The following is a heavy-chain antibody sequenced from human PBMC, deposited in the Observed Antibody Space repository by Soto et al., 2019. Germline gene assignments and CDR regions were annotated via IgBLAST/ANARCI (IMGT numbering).Heavy chain of an antibody. V-gene: IGHV3-30-3*01. CDR2: ISYDGSND. D-gene: IGHD1-26*01. Sequence: HVRLVESGGGVVQPERSLRLSCAASGFTFSSYTMHWVRQAPGKGLEWVAVISYDGSNDYSADSVKGRFTISRDKSKNRLYREVNGLRGEDRAVYYCARGSLVGAGAFDWWGEGGLVTVSS. CDR3: ARGSLVGAGAFDW. CDR1: GFTFSSYT. J-gene: IGHJ4*02.